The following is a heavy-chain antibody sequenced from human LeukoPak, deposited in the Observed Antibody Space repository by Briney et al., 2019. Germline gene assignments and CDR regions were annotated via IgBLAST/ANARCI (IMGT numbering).Heavy chain of an antibody. Sequence: GGSLRLSCAASGFTFSSYWMSWVRQAPGKGLEWVANIKQDGSEKYYVDSVKGRFTISRDNAKNSLYLQMNSLRAEDTAVYYCARHHYCYYYYMDVWGKGTTVTVSS. V-gene: IGHV3-7*01. CDR2: IKQDGSEK. CDR1: GFTFSSYW. J-gene: IGHJ6*03. CDR3: ARHHYCYYYYMDV.